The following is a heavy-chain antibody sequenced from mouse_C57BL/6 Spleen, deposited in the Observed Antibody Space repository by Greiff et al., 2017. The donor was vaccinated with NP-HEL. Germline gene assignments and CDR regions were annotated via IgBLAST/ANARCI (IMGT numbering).Heavy chain of an antibody. CDR1: GFTFSDYG. CDR3: ARHPITTVVDYAMDY. Sequence: EVKLMESGGGLVQPGGSLKLSCAASGFTFSDYGMAWVRQAPRKGPEWVAFISNLAYSIYYADTVTGRFTISIENAKNTLYLEMSSLRSEDTAMYYCARHPITTVVDYAMDYWGQGTSVTVSS. CDR2: ISNLAYSI. D-gene: IGHD1-1*01. V-gene: IGHV5-15*01. J-gene: IGHJ4*01.